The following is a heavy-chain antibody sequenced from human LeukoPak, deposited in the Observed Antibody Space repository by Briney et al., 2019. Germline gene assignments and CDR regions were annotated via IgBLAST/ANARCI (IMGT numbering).Heavy chain of an antibody. V-gene: IGHV3-48*02. CDR3: AREISGILGFDY. J-gene: IGHJ4*02. CDR1: GLTFSDYS. CDR2: IGSSSSPI. D-gene: IGHD6-13*01. Sequence: PGGSLRLSCVVFGLTFSDYSMNWVRRAPGKGLEWVSYIGSSSSPIYYSDSVKGRFTISRDNAKNSLFLEMNSLRDEDTAVYYCAREISGILGFDYWGRGTLVTVSS.